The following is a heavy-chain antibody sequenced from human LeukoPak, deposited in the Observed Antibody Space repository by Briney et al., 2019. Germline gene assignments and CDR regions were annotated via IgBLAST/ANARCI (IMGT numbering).Heavy chain of an antibody. CDR1: GFTFSDYY. CDR3: ARVPYGGYDLYFES. D-gene: IGHD5-12*01. Sequence: GGSRRLSCAASGFTFSDYYMSWIRQAPGKGLEWVSYISNSGINIYYTDSVKGRFTISRDYAKNSLYLQMNSLRVEDTAVYYCARVPYGGYDLYFESWGQGTLVSVSS. V-gene: IGHV3-11*01. CDR2: ISNSGINI. J-gene: IGHJ4*02.